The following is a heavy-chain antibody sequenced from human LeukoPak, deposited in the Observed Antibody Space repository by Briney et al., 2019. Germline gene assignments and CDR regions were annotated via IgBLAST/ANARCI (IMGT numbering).Heavy chain of an antibody. CDR2: ISGSGGST. Sequence: GGSLRLSCAASGFTFSSYGMSWVRQAPGKGLEWVSAISGSGGSTYYADSVKGRFTISRDNSKNTLYLQMNSLRAEGTAVYYCAKDSLPRDYGSPYGFLDVWGKGTTVTISS. D-gene: IGHD3-10*01. CDR1: GFTFSSYG. CDR3: AKDSLPRDYGSPYGFLDV. J-gene: IGHJ6*04. V-gene: IGHV3-23*01.